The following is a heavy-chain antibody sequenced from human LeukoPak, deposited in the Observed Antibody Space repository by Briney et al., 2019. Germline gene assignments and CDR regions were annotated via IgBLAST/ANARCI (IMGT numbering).Heavy chain of an antibody. V-gene: IGHV3-11*06. Sequence: GGSLRLSCTASGFIFSDYYMTWTRQAPGKGPEWISYISSSGSYTNYTDSVKGRFTISRDNAKNSLYLQMNSLRAEDTAVYYCARDDPRMKTSADYWGQGTLVTVSS. CDR1: GFIFSDYY. CDR2: ISSSGSYT. J-gene: IGHJ4*02. D-gene: IGHD2/OR15-2a*01. CDR3: ARDDPRMKTSADY.